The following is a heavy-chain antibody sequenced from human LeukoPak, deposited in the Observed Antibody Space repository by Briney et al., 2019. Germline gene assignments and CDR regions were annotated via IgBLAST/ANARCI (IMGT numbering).Heavy chain of an antibody. J-gene: IGHJ4*02. CDR1: GYSFTDYW. Sequence: GESLKISCKASGYSFTDYWIAWVRQMPGKGLEGMGVIYPGDSNTRYSPSFQGHVTISADESISAAYLQWSSLEASDTAMYYCARVFGTYFDLWGQGTLVTVSS. V-gene: IGHV5-51*01. CDR3: ARVFGTYFDL. CDR2: IYPGDSNT. D-gene: IGHD3-10*01.